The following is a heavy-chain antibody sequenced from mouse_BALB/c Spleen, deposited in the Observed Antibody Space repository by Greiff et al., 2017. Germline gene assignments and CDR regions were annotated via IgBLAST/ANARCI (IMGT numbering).Heavy chain of an antibody. D-gene: IGHD2-3*01. CDR2: IDPENGNT. CDR3: ARSGLDGYYFDY. V-gene: IGHV14-1*02. CDR1: GFNIKDYY. J-gene: IGHJ2*01. Sequence: VQLQQSGAELVRPGALVKLSYKASGFNIKDYYMHWVKQRPEQGLEWIGWIDPENGNTIYDPKFQGKASITADTSSSTAYLQLSSLTSEDTAVYYCARSGLDGYYFDYWGQGTTLTVSS.